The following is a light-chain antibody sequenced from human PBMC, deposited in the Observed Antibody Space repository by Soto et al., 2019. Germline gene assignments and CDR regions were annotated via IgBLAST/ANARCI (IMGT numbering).Light chain of an antibody. V-gene: IGKV1-39*01. CDR2: AAS. J-gene: IGKJ1*01. CDR1: QSISSY. CDR3: QKSYSTPRT. Sequence: DIPMTQSPSSLSASVRDRVTITCRASQSISSYLNWYQQKPGKDPKLLIYAASSLQSGVPSRFSGSGYGTDFTLTVSSLPPEDFATYYCQKSYSTPRTFGQGTKVEVK.